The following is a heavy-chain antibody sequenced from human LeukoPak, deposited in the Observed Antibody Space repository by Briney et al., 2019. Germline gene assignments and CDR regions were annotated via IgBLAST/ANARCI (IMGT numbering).Heavy chain of an antibody. CDR3: GGPNIAAAGIRGANWFDP. Sequence: XETXXLTCTVSGFSLSXGYYWGWXXXPPGXGLGXXGXXXHSGSTYYNPSLKSRVTMSVDTSKNQFSLTMRSVTAADTAVFYCGGPNIAAAGIRGANWFDPWGQGILVTVSS. D-gene: IGHD6-13*01. J-gene: IGHJ5*02. CDR1: GFSLSXGYY. V-gene: IGHV4-38-2*02. CDR2: XXHSGST.